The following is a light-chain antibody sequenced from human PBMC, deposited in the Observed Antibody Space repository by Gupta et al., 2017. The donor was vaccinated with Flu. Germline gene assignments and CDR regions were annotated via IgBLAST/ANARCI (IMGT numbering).Light chain of an antibody. J-gene: IGKJ2*03. CDR2: GES. V-gene: IGKV3-15*01. CDR3: EQYKNCPPYS. CDR1: QSISSS. Sequence: EIAMTPSPATLSVSRGERDTLSCRASQSISSSLALYQQKAGQAPRLLLYGESTRAAGVQARFGGSGSGTEFTLTITSLQSEDFAVYYCEQYKNCPPYSFGQGTKLEMK.